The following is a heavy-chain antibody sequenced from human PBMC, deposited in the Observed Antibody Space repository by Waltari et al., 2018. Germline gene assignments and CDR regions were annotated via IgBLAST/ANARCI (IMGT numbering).Heavy chain of an antibody. D-gene: IGHD3-10*01. V-gene: IGHV3-74*01. Sequence: EEQLLESGGGLVQPGDSLRLSCAGSGFRFSNYWMNWVRQAPGKGLVWVELISDDETSMSYSDSVKSRFTISRDNAKNTVYLQMKGLRVEDTAVYYCARLAPRTYRSPVPGRHYYYGMDVWGQGTTVTVSS. CDR2: ISDDETSM. J-gene: IGHJ6*02. CDR1: GFRFSNYW. CDR3: ARLAPRTYRSPVPGRHYYYGMDV.